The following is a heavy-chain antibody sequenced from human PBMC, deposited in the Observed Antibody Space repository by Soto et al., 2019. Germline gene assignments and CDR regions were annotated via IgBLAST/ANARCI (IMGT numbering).Heavy chain of an antibody. Sequence: QVQLVQSGAEVKKPGASVKVSCKASGYTFTSYGISWVRQAPGQGLEWMGWISAYNGNTIYAQKLQGRVTMTTDTSTSTAYMELRSLRSDDTAVYYRARALYAITIFGVVPNPFDYWGQGTLVTVSS. J-gene: IGHJ4*02. CDR1: GYTFTSYG. CDR2: ISAYNGNT. V-gene: IGHV1-18*01. D-gene: IGHD3-3*01. CDR3: ARALYAITIFGVVPNPFDY.